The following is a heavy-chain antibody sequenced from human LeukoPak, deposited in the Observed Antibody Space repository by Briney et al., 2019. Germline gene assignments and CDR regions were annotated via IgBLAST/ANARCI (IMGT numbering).Heavy chain of an antibody. CDR1: GGSFGGYY. CDR3: ARRIHYGDYVIDY. CDR2: INHSGST. V-gene: IGHV4-34*01. Sequence: SETLSLTCAVYGGSFGGYYWSWIRQPPGKGLEWIGEINHSGSTNYNPSLKSRVTISVDTSKNQFSLRLSSVTAADTAVYYCARRIHYGDYVIDYWGQGTLVTVSS. D-gene: IGHD4-17*01. J-gene: IGHJ4*02.